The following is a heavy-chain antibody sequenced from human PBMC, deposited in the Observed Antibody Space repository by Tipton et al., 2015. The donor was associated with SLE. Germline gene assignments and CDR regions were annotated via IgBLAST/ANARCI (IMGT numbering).Heavy chain of an antibody. CDR1: GFIFNNVW. CDR3: AVGAGRTDLDY. Sequence: SLRLSCTASGFIFNNVWISWVRQAPGKGLEWVGRIKRKIDGGTVDYGAPVEGRFTISRDDSKNTVYLEMNSLKTEDTAVYYCAVGAGRTDLDYWGQGTLVTVSS. CDR2: IKRKIDGGTV. V-gene: IGHV3-15*01. D-gene: IGHD1-26*01. J-gene: IGHJ4*02.